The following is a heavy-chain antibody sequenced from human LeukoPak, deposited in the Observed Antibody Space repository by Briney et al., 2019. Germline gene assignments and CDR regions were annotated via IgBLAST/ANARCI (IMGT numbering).Heavy chain of an antibody. Sequence: GGSLTLTCIGSGFCFSSFAMSWVRQPPGKGLDWVSTVSGGAAYTYYADSVKGRFTVSRDDSKSMHFLQMNSLRPEDTALYFCAKRITVSAGYYLDSWGQGTLVAASS. CDR2: VSGGAAYT. CDR3: AKRITVSAGYYLDS. J-gene: IGHJ4*02. CDR1: GFCFSSFA. V-gene: IGHV3-23*01. D-gene: IGHD2-8*01.